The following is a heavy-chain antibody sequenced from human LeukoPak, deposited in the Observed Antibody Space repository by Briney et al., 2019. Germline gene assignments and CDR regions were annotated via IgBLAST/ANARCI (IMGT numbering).Heavy chain of an antibody. CDR3: AKDIAAAGYGFDY. CDR2: IRYDGSNK. CDR1: GFTFSSYG. V-gene: IGHV3-30*02. J-gene: IGHJ4*02. D-gene: IGHD6-13*01. Sequence: SGGSLRLSCAASGFTFSSYGMHWVRQAPGKGLEWVAFIRYDGSNKYYADSVKGRFTTSRDNSKNTLYLQMNSLRDEDTAVYYCAKDIAAAGYGFDYWGPGTLVTVSS.